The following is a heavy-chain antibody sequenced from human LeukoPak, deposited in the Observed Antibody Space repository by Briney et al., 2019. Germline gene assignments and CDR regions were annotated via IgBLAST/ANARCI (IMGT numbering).Heavy chain of an antibody. CDR3: ARARLYDFWSGYYLNSSGYFDY. D-gene: IGHD3-3*01. J-gene: IGHJ4*02. V-gene: IGHV4-31*03. Sequence: PSQTLSLTCTVSGGSISSGGYYWSWTRQHPGKGLEWIGYIYYSGSTYYNPSLKSRVTISVDTSKNQFSLKLSSVTAADTAVYYCARARLYDFWSGYYLNSSGYFDYWGQGTLVTVSS. CDR1: GGSISSGGYY. CDR2: IYYSGST.